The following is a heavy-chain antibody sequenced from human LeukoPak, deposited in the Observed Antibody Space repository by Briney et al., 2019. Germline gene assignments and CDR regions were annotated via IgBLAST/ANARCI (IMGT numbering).Heavy chain of an antibody. CDR2: LYNNGST. J-gene: IGHJ5*02. Sequence: SETLSLTCTVSGGSISTYYWSWVRQPAGKGLEWIGRLYNNGSTNYSPSLKSRVIMSFDPSKNQFSLKLNSVTAADTAFYYCVRDRGLGRGFDPWGQGTMVTVSS. CDR1: GGSISTYY. D-gene: IGHD3-16*01. V-gene: IGHV4-4*07. CDR3: VRDRGLGRGFDP.